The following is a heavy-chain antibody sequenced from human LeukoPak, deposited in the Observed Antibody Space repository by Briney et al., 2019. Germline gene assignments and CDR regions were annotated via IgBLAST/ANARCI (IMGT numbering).Heavy chain of an antibody. D-gene: IGHD2-2*01. CDR3: AHGSMYQLDY. Sequence: PGGSLRLSCAASGFTFSSYAMHWVRQAPGKGVEWVSGISGSGDSTYYADSVKGRFTISRDNSKSTLYLQMNSLRAEDTAVYYCAHGSMYQLDYWGQGTLVTVSS. J-gene: IGHJ4*02. V-gene: IGHV3-23*01. CDR1: GFTFSSYA. CDR2: ISGSGDST.